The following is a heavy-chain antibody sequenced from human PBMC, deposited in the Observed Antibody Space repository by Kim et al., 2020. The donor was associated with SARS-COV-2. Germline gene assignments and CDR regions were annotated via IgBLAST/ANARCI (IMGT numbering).Heavy chain of an antibody. V-gene: IGHV3-30*02. CDR3: ANSRAGPFDY. CDR2: NK. Sequence: NKYYADSVKGRFTISRDNSKNTLYLQMNSLRAEDTAVYYCANSRAGPFDYWGQGTLVTVSS. J-gene: IGHJ4*02. D-gene: IGHD6-13*01.